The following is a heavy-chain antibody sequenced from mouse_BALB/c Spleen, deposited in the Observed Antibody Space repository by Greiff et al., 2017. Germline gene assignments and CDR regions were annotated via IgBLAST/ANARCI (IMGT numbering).Heavy chain of an antibody. CDR1: GFNIKDTY. Sequence: EVMLVESGAELVKPGASVKLSCTASGFNIKDTYMHWVKQRPEQGLEWIGRIDPANGNTKYDPKFQGKATITAYTSSNTAYLQLISLTSEDTAVYYCARTGTYRYFDVWGAGTTVTVSS. J-gene: IGHJ1*01. V-gene: IGHV14-3*02. CDR2: IDPANGNT. CDR3: ARTGTYRYFDV. D-gene: IGHD4-1*01.